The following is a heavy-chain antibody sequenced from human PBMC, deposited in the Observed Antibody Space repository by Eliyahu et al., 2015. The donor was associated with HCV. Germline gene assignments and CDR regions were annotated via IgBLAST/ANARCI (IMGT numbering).Heavy chain of an antibody. J-gene: IGHJ6*02. CDR2: GYYSGFA. CDR3: ARMGGDSSYYYTMDV. CDR1: GVSVTHSNYY. D-gene: IGHD3-10*01. Sequence: QLQLQASGPGLVKPSETLSLTCSVSGVSVTHSNYYWGWIRQPPGKGLEWIGAGYYSGFAYYYPSLKRRVTMSVDASKNQFSLKLTSVTATDTAIYFCARMGGDSSYYYTMDVWGQGTTVTVSS. V-gene: IGHV4-39*01.